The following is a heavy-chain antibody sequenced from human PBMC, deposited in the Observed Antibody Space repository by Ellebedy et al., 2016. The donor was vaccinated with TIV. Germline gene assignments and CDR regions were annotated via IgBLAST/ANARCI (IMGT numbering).Heavy chain of an antibody. CDR1: GFTFRSHG. J-gene: IGHJ4*02. CDR3: ARGGSSGSSDY. Sequence: GESLKISCVASGFTFRSHGIYWVRQAPGKGLGWVAVISSDGSNKYYADSVKGRFTISRDNSKNTLYLQMNSLRTDDIAVYYCARGGSSGSSDYWGQGTLVTVSS. V-gene: IGHV3-30*03. CDR2: ISSDGSNK. D-gene: IGHD3-10*01.